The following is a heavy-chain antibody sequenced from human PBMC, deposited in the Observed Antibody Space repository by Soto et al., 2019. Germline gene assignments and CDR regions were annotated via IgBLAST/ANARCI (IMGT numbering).Heavy chain of an antibody. Sequence: CVWVRKPPGKGLEWIGKMFHSGGADYSPSLNSRVTISADSSKNHFSLRLTAVTAADTAVYYSPTTNFSPSLGIPAEPTFRSRHS. CDR2: MFHSGGA. CDR3: PTTNFSPSLGIPAEPTFRSRHS. V-gene: IGHV4-38-2*01. D-gene: IGHD6-19*01. J-gene: IGHJ5*01.